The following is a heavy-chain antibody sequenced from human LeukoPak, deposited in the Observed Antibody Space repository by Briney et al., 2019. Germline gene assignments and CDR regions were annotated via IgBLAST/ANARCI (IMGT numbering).Heavy chain of an antibody. J-gene: IGHJ6*02. CDR3: ASQPAANYYYYYGMDV. CDR1: GGSIRSSYYS. CDR2: IDDSGST. V-gene: IGHV4-39*01. D-gene: IGHD2-2*01. Sequence: SETLSITCTVSGGSIRSSYYSWGWIHQPPGKGLEWLWSIDDSGSTYYNPSLKSRVTISVDTSKNQFSLKLSSVTAADTAVYYCASQPAANYYYYYGMDVWGQGTTVTVSS.